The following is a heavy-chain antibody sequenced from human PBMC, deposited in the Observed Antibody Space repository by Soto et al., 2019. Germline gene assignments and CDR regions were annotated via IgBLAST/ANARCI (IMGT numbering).Heavy chain of an antibody. J-gene: IGHJ6*02. CDR1: GYTFTSYG. Sequence: GASVKVSCKASGYTFTSYGISWVRQAPGQGLEWMGWISAYNGNTNYAQKLQGRVTMTTDTSTSTAYMELRSLRSDDTAVYYCARALPSSSWTSKYVAQDVWGQGTTVTVSS. CDR3: ARALPSSSWTSKYVAQDV. V-gene: IGHV1-18*04. D-gene: IGHD6-13*01. CDR2: ISAYNGNT.